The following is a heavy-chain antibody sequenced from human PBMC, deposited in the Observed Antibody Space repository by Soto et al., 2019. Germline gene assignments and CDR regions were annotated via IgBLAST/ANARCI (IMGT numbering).Heavy chain of an antibody. Sequence: SQSLSLTCGISGDSVSSNSAAWNWIRQSPSRGLEWLGRTYYRSKWYNDYAVSVKSRITINPDTSKNQFSLQLNSVTPEDTAVYYCATNRQLVYYFDYWGQGTLVTVSS. J-gene: IGHJ4*02. D-gene: IGHD6-6*01. CDR1: GDSVSSNSAA. CDR3: ATNRQLVYYFDY. CDR2: TYYRSKWYN. V-gene: IGHV6-1*01.